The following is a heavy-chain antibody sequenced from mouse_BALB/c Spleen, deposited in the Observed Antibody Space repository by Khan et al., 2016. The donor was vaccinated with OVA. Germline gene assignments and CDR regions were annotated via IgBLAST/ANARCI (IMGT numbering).Heavy chain of an antibody. CDR2: INPSSGDT. V-gene: IGHV1-4*01. J-gene: IGHJ2*01. CDR3: ARTHER. Sequence: QVRLQQSGAELARPGASVKMSCKASGYTFTSYTMHWVKQRPGQGLEWIGYINPSSGDTKYNQKFKDKATLTADKSSSTAYMQLSSQTSEDSAVSCYARTHERWGQGTTLTVSS. CDR1: GYTFTSYT.